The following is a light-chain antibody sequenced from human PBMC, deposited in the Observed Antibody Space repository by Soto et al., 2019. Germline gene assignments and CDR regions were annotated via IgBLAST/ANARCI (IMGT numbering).Light chain of an antibody. CDR3: AAWDDSLSGYV. J-gene: IGLJ1*01. V-gene: IGLV1-47*01. Sequence: QSVLTQPPSASGTPGQRVTISCSGSSSNIGSNSVYWYQQLPGTAPKLLIYRNSQRPSGVPGRFSGSKSGTSASLAISGLRSEDEADYYCAAWDDSLSGYVFGTGTKVTVL. CDR2: RNS. CDR1: SSNIGSNS.